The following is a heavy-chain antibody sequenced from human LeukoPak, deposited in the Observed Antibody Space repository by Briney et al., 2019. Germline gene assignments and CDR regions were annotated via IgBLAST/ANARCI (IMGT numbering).Heavy chain of an antibody. J-gene: IGHJ5*02. CDR1: GFTFSSYS. CDR2: ISSSSRYI. D-gene: IGHD3-3*01. Sequence: GGSLRLSCAASGFTFSSYSMNWVRQAPGKGLEWVSSISSSSRYIYYADSVKGRFTISRDNAKNSLYLQMNSLRAEDTAVYYCARVYSTIFGVVRNWFDPWGQGTLVTVSS. CDR3: ARVYSTIFGVVRNWFDP. V-gene: IGHV3-21*01.